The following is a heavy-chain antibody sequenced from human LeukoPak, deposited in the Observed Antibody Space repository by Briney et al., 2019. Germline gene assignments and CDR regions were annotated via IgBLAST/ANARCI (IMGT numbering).Heavy chain of an antibody. D-gene: IGHD2-2*01. CDR3: AKDRYCSSTSCPPWYFDY. CDR1: GFTFSTYA. Sequence: GGSLRLSCAASGFTFSTYAMSWVRQAPGKGLEWVSAISGSGGSTYYADSVKGRFTISRDNSKNTLYLQMNSLRAEDTAVYYCAKDRYCSSTSCPPWYFDYWGQGTLVTVSS. J-gene: IGHJ4*02. CDR2: ISGSGGST. V-gene: IGHV3-23*01.